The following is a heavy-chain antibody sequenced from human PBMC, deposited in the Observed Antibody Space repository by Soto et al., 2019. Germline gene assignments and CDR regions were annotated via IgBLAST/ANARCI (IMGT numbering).Heavy chain of an antibody. Sequence: SETLSLTCAVYGGSFSGYHWSWIRQPPGKGLEWIGEINHSGSTNYNPSLKSRVTISVDTSKNQFSLKLSSVTAADTAVYYCARPLTNWNYGPDFDYWGQGTLVTVSS. CDR3: ARPLTNWNYGPDFDY. J-gene: IGHJ4*02. D-gene: IGHD1-7*01. CDR1: GGSFSGYH. V-gene: IGHV4-34*01. CDR2: INHSGST.